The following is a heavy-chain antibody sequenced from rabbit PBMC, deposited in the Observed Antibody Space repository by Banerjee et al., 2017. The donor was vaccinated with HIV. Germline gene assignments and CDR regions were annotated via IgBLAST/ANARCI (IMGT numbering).Heavy chain of an antibody. CDR1: GFSFSSGYY. CDR2: IYTGSSGST. J-gene: IGHJ4*01. Sequence: QSLEESGGDLVKPGASLTLTCTASGFSFSSGYYMCWVRQAPGKGLEWIGCIYTGSSGSTYYANWAKGRFTISKTSSTTVTLQMTSLTAADTATYFCARRVTGYMDLWGPGTLVTVS. V-gene: IGHV1S40*01. CDR3: ARRVTGYMDL. D-gene: IGHD4-1*01.